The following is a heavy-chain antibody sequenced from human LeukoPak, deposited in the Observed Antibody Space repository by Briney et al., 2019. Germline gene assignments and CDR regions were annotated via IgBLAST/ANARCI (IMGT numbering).Heavy chain of an antibody. V-gene: IGHV4-4*02. Sequence: SGTLSLICGVSGGSISTTNWWTWVRPPPGKGLEWIGEVHLGGRTNYNPSLESRLTMSVDLSENHISLKLTSVTAADTAVYYCAREGGFYRPLDYSGQGTLVTVSS. CDR2: VHLGGRT. CDR3: AREGGFYRPLDY. CDR1: GGSISTTNW. D-gene: IGHD3-3*01. J-gene: IGHJ4*02.